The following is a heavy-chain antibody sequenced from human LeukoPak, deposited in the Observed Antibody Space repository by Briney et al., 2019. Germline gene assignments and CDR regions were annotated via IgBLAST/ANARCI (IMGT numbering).Heavy chain of an antibody. D-gene: IGHD6-19*01. J-gene: IGHJ4*02. CDR1: GFTFSSYA. Sequence: GGSLRLSCAASGFTFSSYAMSWVRQAPGKGLEWVSGISGSTSTAYYPDSVKGRFTISRDNSKNTLYLQMNSLRAEDTAVYYCAKDRYISGRYPDYWAREPWSPSPQ. CDR3: AKDRYISGRYPDY. V-gene: IGHV3-23*01. CDR2: ISGSTSTA.